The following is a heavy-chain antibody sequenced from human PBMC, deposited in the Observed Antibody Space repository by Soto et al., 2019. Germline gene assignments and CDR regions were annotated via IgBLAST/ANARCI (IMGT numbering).Heavy chain of an antibody. CDR2: IWYDGSNK. CDR3: ARDTFTYYDFWSGYSFRDYYYGMDV. D-gene: IGHD3-3*01. J-gene: IGHJ6*02. Sequence: VAVIWYDGSNKYYADSVKGRFTISRDNSKNTLYLQMNSLRAEDTAVYYCARDTFTYYDFWSGYSFRDYYYGMDVWGQGTTVTVSS. V-gene: IGHV3-33*01.